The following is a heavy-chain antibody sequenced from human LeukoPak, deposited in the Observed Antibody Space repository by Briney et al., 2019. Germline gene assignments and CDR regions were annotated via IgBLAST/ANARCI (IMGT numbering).Heavy chain of an antibody. CDR3: ARDPIAWAAMRPKGHYYYHGMDV. Sequence: ASVKVSCKASGGTFSNYAISWVRQAPGQGLEWMVGIIPIFGTANYAQKFQGRVTITADESTSTAYMELSSLRSEVTAVYYCARDPIAWAAMRPKGHYYYHGMDVWGQGTTVTVSS. CDR1: GGTFSNYA. V-gene: IGHV1-69*01. CDR2: IIPIFGTA. D-gene: IGHD2-2*01. J-gene: IGHJ6*02.